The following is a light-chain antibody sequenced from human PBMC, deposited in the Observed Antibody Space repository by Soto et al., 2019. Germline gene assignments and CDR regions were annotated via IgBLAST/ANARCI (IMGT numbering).Light chain of an antibody. CDR3: QSYDSSLSGYV. V-gene: IGLV1-40*01. CDR2: VND. CDR1: SSNIGAGYD. J-gene: IGLJ1*01. Sequence: QLVLTQPPSVSGAPGQRGTISCTGSSSNIGAGYDVHWYQQLPGTAPKLLIYVNDNRPSGVPDRFSGSKSGTSASLAITGLQAEAEADYYCQSYDSSLSGYVFGTGTKLTVL.